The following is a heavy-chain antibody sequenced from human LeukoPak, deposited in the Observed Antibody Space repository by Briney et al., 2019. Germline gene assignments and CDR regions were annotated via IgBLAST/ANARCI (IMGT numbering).Heavy chain of an antibody. J-gene: IGHJ4*02. Sequence: GGSLRLSCAASGFTFDDYAMHWVRQAPGKGLEWVSVIYSGGSTYYADSVKGRFTISRHNSKNTLYLQMNSLRAEDTAVYYCARNRAYGSGSYYIDYWGQGTLVTVSS. CDR3: ARNRAYGSGSYYIDY. CDR2: IYSGGST. V-gene: IGHV3-53*04. CDR1: GFTFDDYA. D-gene: IGHD3-10*01.